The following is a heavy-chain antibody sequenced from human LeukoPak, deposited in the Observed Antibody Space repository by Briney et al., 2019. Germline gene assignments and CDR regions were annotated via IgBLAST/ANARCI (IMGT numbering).Heavy chain of an antibody. Sequence: GGSLRLSCAASGFSFSNHWMTWVRQAPGKGLEWVANIKEDGSEKYYVDSLKGRFTISRDNAKNSLFLQMNSLGADDTAVYYCVRDVKAAVTDFDYWGQGTLVTVSS. CDR3: VRDVKAAVTDFDY. J-gene: IGHJ4*02. D-gene: IGHD6-13*01. CDR1: GFSFSNHW. V-gene: IGHV3-7*01. CDR2: IKEDGSEK.